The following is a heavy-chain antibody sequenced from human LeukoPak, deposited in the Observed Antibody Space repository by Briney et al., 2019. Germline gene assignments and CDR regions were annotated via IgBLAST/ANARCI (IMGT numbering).Heavy chain of an antibody. CDR3: ARDREQLANWFDP. D-gene: IGHD6-13*01. J-gene: IGHJ5*02. CDR1: GFTFSDYY. Sequence: PGGSLRLSCAASGFTFSDYYMSWIRRAPGEGLEWVSYISSSGSTIYYADSVKGRFTISRDNAKNSLYLQMNSLRAEDTAVYYCARDREQLANWFDPWGQGTLVTVSS. CDR2: ISSSGSTI. V-gene: IGHV3-11*01.